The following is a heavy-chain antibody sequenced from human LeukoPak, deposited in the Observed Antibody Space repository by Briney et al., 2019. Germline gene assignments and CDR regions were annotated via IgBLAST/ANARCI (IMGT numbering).Heavy chain of an antibody. CDR2: IKSKTDGGTT. D-gene: IGHD2-8*01. CDR1: GFTFSNAW. V-gene: IGHV3-15*01. J-gene: IGHJ6*03. CDR3: TTGMVYAPFYYYYYMDV. Sequence: KTGGSLRLSCAASGFTFSNAWMSWVRQAPGKGLEWVGRIKSKTDGGTTDYAAPVKGRFTISRDDSKNTLYLQMNSLKTEDTAVYYCTTGMVYAPFYYYYYMDVWGKGTTVTVSS.